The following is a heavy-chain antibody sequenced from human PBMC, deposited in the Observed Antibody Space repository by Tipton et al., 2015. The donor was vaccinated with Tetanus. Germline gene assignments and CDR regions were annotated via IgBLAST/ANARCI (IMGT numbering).Heavy chain of an antibody. D-gene: IGHD3-3*01. Sequence: LRLSCAVYGGSSSSFYWSWIRQPPGGGLEWIGEINHRGGTAYSPSLKSRATISVDESKNQFSLNLTSVTAADTAVYYCVRANYEFPKKGPFDYWGPGSLVIVSS. CDR2: INHRGGT. V-gene: IGHV4-34*01. CDR3: VRANYEFPKKGPFDY. CDR1: GGSSSSFY. J-gene: IGHJ4*02.